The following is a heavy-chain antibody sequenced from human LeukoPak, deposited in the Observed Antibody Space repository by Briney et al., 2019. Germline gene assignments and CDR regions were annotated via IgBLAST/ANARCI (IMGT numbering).Heavy chain of an antibody. CDR3: ASCGSWYSTAAFDI. D-gene: IGHD2-21*01. V-gene: IGHV3-66*01. Sequence: GGSLRLSCAASGFTVSSNYMSWVRQAPGKGLEWVSVIYCGGSTYYADSVKGRFTISRDNSKNTLYLQMNSLRAEDTAVYYCASCGSWYSTAAFDIWGQGTMVTVSS. CDR2: IYCGGST. J-gene: IGHJ3*02. CDR1: GFTVSSNY.